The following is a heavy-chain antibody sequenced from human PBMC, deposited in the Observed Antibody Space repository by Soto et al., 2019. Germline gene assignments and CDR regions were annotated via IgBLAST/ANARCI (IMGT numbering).Heavy chain of an antibody. CDR2: ISAYNGNT. V-gene: IGHV1-18*04. CDR1: GYTFTGYG. D-gene: IGHD6-19*01. J-gene: IGHJ6*02. CDR3: ARVGGRDSSGWYLDYYYYGMDV. Sequence: ASVKVSCKASGYTFTGYGISWVRQAPGQGLEWMGWISAYNGNTNYAQKLQGRVTMTTDTSTSTAYMELRSLRSDDTAVYYCARVGGRDSSGWYLDYYYYGMDVWGQGTTVTVSS.